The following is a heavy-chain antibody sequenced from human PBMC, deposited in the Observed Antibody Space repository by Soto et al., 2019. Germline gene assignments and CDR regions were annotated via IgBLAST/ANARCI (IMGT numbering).Heavy chain of an antibody. V-gene: IGHV4-31*03. CDR3: ARGWYCSTNCAPGHRFDP. Sequence: PSETLSLTCTVSVGSISSRTDYWTRICHHPGKGLEWIGYISDSGFTSYNPSLKSRVTISVDTSKSQFSLKMISVTAADTAMYYCARGWYCSTNCAPGHRFDPWGQGTQVTVSS. D-gene: IGHD2-2*01. CDR2: ISDSGFT. J-gene: IGHJ5*02. CDR1: VGSISSRTDY.